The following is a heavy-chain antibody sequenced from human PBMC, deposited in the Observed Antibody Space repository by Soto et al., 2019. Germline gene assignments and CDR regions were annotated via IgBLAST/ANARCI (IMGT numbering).Heavy chain of an antibody. CDR2: IYPGDSDT. CDR1: GYSFTSYW. D-gene: IGHD3-10*01. CDR3: ARGYYYGSGSYVRYGMDV. V-gene: IGHV5-51*01. Sequence: GESLKISCKGSGYSFTSYWIGWVRQIPGKGLEWMGIIYPGDSDTRYSPSFQGQVTISADKSISTAYLQWSSLKASDTAMYYCARGYYYGSGSYVRYGMDVWGQGTTVTVSS. J-gene: IGHJ6*02.